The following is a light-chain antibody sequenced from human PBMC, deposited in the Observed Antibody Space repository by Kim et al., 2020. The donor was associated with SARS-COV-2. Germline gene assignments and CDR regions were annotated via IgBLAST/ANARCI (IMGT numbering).Light chain of an antibody. CDR2: KAS. Sequence: DIQMTQSPSTLSASVGDRVTITCRASQSIGSWLAWYQQKPGKAPKLLIYKASSLESGVPSRFSGSGSGTEFTLTISRLQPDDFATYYCQQYNSYSPLTFGGGTKVDIK. CDR3: QQYNSYSPLT. V-gene: IGKV1-5*03. J-gene: IGKJ4*01. CDR1: QSIGSW.